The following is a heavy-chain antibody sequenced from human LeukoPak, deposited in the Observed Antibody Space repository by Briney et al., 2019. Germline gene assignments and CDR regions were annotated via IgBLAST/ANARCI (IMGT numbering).Heavy chain of an antibody. V-gene: IGHV3-21*01. J-gene: IGHJ4*02. D-gene: IGHD1-26*01. Sequence: GGSLRLSCAASGFTFSSYGMNWVRQAPGKGLEWVSSISSSGTYIYYADSVKGRFTISRDNAKNSLYLQMNSLGAEDTAVYYCARGSEWELLSCDYWGQGTPVTVSS. CDR3: ARGSEWELLSCDY. CDR2: ISSSGTYI. CDR1: GFTFSSYG.